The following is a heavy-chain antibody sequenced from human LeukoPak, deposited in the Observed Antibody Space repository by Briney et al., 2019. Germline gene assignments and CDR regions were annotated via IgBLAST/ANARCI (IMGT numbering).Heavy chain of an antibody. CDR1: GYTFTGYY. CDR2: INPNSGGT. CDR3: ARVKGPSSGWLY. Sequence: ASVKVSCKASGYTFTGYYMHWVRQAPGQGLEWMGWINPNSGGTNYAQKFQGRVTMTRDTSISTAYMELSRLRSDDTAVYYCARVKGPSSGWLYWGQGTLVTVSS. V-gene: IGHV1-2*02. D-gene: IGHD6-19*01. J-gene: IGHJ4*02.